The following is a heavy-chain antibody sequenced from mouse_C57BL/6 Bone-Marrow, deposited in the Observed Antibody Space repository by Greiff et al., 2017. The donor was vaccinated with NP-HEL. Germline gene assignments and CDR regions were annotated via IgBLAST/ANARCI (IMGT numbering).Heavy chain of an antibody. CDR3: ARREGFITTVVA. Sequence: DVKLVESGPVLVKPGASVKMSCKASGYTFTDYYMNWVKQSHGKSLEWIGVINPYNGGTSYNQKFKGKATLTVDKSSSTAYMELNSLTSEDSAVYYCARREGFITTVVAWGQGTSVTVSS. D-gene: IGHD1-1*01. V-gene: IGHV1-19*01. CDR2: INPYNGGT. CDR1: GYTFTDYY. J-gene: IGHJ4*01.